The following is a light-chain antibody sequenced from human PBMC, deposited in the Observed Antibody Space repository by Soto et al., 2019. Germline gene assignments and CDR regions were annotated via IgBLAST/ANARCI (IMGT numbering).Light chain of an antibody. CDR2: DAS. V-gene: IGKV1-5*01. CDR3: QQRINWPPIT. J-gene: IGKJ5*01. Sequence: DIQMTQSPSTLSASVGDRVTITCRASQSISSWLAWYQQKPGKAPKLLIYDASSLESGVPSRFSGSGSGTEFTLTISSLQPDDFATYYCQQRINWPPITFGPGPRLEI. CDR1: QSISSW.